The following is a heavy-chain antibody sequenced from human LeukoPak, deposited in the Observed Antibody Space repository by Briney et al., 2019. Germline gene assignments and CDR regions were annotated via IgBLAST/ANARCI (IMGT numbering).Heavy chain of an antibody. J-gene: IGHJ3*02. Sequence: GGSLRLSCAASGFTFSSYAMHWVRQAPGKGLEFVSAISYNGGSTYYANFVKGRFTISRDNSKNTLYLQMGSLRAEDMAVYYCARELAWGSSAFDIWGQGTMVTVSS. CDR1: GFTFSSYA. CDR2: ISYNGGST. CDR3: ARELAWGSSAFDI. D-gene: IGHD2-15*01. V-gene: IGHV3-64*01.